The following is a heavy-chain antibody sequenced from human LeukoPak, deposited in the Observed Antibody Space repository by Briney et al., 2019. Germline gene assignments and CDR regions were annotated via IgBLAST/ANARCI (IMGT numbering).Heavy chain of an antibody. CDR2: IIPIFGTA. CDR3: ARYYSDYYYMDV. Sequence: GASVKVSCKASGSTFSSYAISWVRPAPGQGLEWMGGIIPIFGTANYAQKFQGRVTITADESTSTAYMELSSLRSEDTAVYYCARYYSDYYYMDVWGKGTTVTVSS. V-gene: IGHV1-69*13. J-gene: IGHJ6*03. CDR1: GSTFSSYA. D-gene: IGHD4-11*01.